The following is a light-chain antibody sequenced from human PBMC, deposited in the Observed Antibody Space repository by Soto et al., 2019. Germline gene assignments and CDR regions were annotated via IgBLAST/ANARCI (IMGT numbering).Light chain of an antibody. CDR3: QQLNSHPRGAFT. V-gene: IGKV1-9*01. J-gene: IGKJ4*01. CDR1: RSISSY. CDR2: AAS. Sequence: DSQRTQSPSSLCASVGDRVTIGCRSSRSISSYLNWYQQKPGRAPKLLIYAASTLQSGVPSRFSGSGSGTEFTLTISSLQPEDFATYYCQQLNSHPRGAFTFGGGTKVDIK.